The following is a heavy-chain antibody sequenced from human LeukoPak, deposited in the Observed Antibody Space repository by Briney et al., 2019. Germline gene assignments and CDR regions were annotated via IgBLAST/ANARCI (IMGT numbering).Heavy chain of an antibody. CDR1: GFTFSSYA. D-gene: IGHD3-3*01. Sequence: GGSLRLSCAASGFTFSSYAMHRVRQAPGKGLEWVAVISYDGSNKYYANSVKGRFTISRDNSKNTLYLQMNSLRAEDTAVYYCARDRILFWYDAFDIWGQGTMVTVSS. CDR3: ARDRILFWYDAFDI. J-gene: IGHJ3*02. CDR2: ISYDGSNK. V-gene: IGHV3-30-3*01.